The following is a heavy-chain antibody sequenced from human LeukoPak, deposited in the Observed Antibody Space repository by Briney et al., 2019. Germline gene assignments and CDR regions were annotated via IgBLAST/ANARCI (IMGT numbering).Heavy chain of an antibody. Sequence: GASVKVSCKASGATFSSYAISWVRQAPGQGLEWMGRIIPILGIANYAQKFQGRVTITADKSTRTAYMELSSLRSEDTAVYYCARSPDRGAFDIWGQGTMVTVSS. CDR3: ARSPDRGAFDI. CDR1: GATFSSYA. CDR2: IIPILGIA. J-gene: IGHJ3*02. D-gene: IGHD1-14*01. V-gene: IGHV1-69*04.